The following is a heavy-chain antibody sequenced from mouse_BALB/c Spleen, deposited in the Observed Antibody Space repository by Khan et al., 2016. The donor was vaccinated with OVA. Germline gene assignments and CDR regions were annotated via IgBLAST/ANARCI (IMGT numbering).Heavy chain of an antibody. D-gene: IGHD2-1*01. CDR1: GFTFSSYG. J-gene: IGHJ2*01. CDR3: ARVGNIYDGNYGDYFDY. Sequence: EVELVESGGGLVQPGGSLKLSCAASGFTFSSYGMPWVRQTPDKRLELVARIKTNIGSTKYADSVKGRFTISRDNSKNTPYLQMSNLKSEDTAMYYCARVGNIYDGNYGDYFDYWGQGTTLTVSS. CDR2: IKTNIGST. V-gene: IGHV5-6-3*01.